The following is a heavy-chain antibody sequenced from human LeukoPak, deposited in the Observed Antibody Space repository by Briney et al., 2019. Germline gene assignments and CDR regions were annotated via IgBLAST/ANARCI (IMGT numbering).Heavy chain of an antibody. CDR1: GFTFSSYA. J-gene: IGHJ4*02. D-gene: IGHD3-10*01. V-gene: IGHV3-30-3*01. Sequence: GGSLRLSCAASGFTFSSYAMHWVRQAPGKGLEWVAVISYDGSNKYYADSVKGRFTISRDNSRNTLYLQMNSLRAEDTAVYYCAREGAMVRGAYFDYWGQGTLVTDSS. CDR2: ISYDGSNK. CDR3: AREGAMVRGAYFDY.